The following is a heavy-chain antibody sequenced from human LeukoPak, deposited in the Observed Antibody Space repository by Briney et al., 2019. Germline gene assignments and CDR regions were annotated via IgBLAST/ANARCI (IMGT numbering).Heavy chain of an antibody. CDR2: IGGGPGNT. Sequence: GESLRLSCAASGFSFSSYAMSWVRQAPGKGLEWVSVIGGGPGNTYYTDSVKGRFTISRDNSKNTLYLHLNSLRAEDTAVYYCARGDPIYDFWSGGDYWGQGSLVTVSS. CDR3: ARGDPIYDFWSGGDY. CDR1: GFSFSSYA. D-gene: IGHD3-3*01. V-gene: IGHV3-23*01. J-gene: IGHJ4*02.